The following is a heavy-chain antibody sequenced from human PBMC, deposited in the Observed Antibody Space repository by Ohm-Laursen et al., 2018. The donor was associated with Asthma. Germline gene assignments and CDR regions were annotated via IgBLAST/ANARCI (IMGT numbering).Heavy chain of an antibody. Sequence: TQTLTLTCTFSGFSLSTSGVGVGWIRQPPGKALEWLALIYWNDDKRYSPSLKSRLTITKDTSKNQVVLTMTNMDPVDTATYYCAHTLSSGWFLNWFDPWGQGTLVTVSS. CDR3: AHTLSSGWFLNWFDP. J-gene: IGHJ5*02. CDR2: IYWNDDK. V-gene: IGHV2-5*01. D-gene: IGHD6-13*01. CDR1: GFSLSTSGVG.